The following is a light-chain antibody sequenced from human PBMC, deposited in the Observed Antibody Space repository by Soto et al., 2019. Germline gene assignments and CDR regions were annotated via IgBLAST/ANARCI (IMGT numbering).Light chain of an antibody. Sequence: DIQMTQSPSSVCASIGDRVTITCRASQHITTWLVWYQQKRGKAPQLLIYAASSWQSGVPSRFSGSGSGTDFTLTISSLQPEDSATYDCQQANSFPFTFGQGTRLEI. CDR3: QQANSFPFT. J-gene: IGKJ2*01. CDR1: QHITTW. CDR2: AAS. V-gene: IGKV1-12*01.